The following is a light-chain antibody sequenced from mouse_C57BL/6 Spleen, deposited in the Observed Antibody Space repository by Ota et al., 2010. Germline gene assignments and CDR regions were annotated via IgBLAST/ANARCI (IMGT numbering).Light chain of an antibody. Sequence: DIVLTQSPASFSCISGGRGPPSHAGPAKVSVHLAIVICTGTNRNQDSHPNSSSILHHLESGVPARFSGSGSGTDFTLNIHPVEEEDAATYYCQHSRELPPTFGGGTKLEIK. CDR2: LH. J-gene: IGKJ1*01. V-gene: IGKV3-12*01. CDR1: KVSVHLAIV. CDR3: QHSRELPPT.